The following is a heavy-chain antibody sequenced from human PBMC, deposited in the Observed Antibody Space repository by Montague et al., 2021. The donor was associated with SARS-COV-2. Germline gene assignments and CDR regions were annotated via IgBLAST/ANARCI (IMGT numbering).Heavy chain of an antibody. CDR1: GGSIGTYY. CDR2: IYYTGST. V-gene: IGHV4-59*01. CDR3: ARDNYGDWGYYGLDV. Sequence: SETLSLTCTVSGGSIGTYYWKWIRQSPGKGLEWLGYIYYTGSTKYSPSXXSRVTISMDTSRDQLSLRLKSVTAADTAVYYCARDNYGDWGYYGLDVWGQGTTVIVSS. D-gene: IGHD4-17*01. J-gene: IGHJ6*02.